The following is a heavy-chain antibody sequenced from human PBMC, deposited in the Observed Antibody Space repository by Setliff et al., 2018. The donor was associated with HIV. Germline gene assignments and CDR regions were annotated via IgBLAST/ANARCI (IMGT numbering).Heavy chain of an antibody. D-gene: IGHD2-15*01. CDR2: IYHNGST. Sequence: SETLSLTCTVSGGPISIGGYYWGWIRQHPGKGLEWIGYIYHNGSTCYNPSLKSRVIISVDTSKNQFSLKLSSVTAADTAVYYCARGGGSRAATSSYYYMDVWGKGTTVTVSS. CDR1: GGPISIGGYY. V-gene: IGHV4-31*03. J-gene: IGHJ6*03. CDR3: ARGGGSRAATSSYYYMDV.